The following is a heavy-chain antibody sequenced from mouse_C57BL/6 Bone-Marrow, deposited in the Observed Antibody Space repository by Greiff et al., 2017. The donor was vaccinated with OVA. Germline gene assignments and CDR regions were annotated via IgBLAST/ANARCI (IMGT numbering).Heavy chain of an antibody. D-gene: IGHD2-2*01. CDR2: IYPRSGNT. CDR3: AREAMVTFDY. V-gene: IGHV1-81*01. Sequence: VQRVESGAELARPGASVKLSCKASGYTFTSYGISWVKQRTGQGLEWIGEIYPRSGNTYYNEKFKGKATLTADKSSSTAYMELRSLTSEASAVYVCAREAMVTFDYWGQGTTLTVSS. CDR1: GYTFTSYG. J-gene: IGHJ2*01.